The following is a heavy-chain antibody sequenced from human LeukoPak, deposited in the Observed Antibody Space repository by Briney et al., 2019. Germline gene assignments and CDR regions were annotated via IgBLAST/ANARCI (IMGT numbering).Heavy chain of an antibody. Sequence: GGSLRLSCAATGFIFSNYAMNWVRQAPGKGLEWVSIISGSGDSTYYADSVKGRFTISRDNSKNTLYLQMNSLRAEDTAVYYCARVYGGQYYYYYYMDVWGKGTTVTVSS. V-gene: IGHV3-23*01. D-gene: IGHD4-23*01. CDR2: ISGSGDST. CDR3: ARVYGGQYYYYYYMDV. J-gene: IGHJ6*03. CDR1: GFIFSNYA.